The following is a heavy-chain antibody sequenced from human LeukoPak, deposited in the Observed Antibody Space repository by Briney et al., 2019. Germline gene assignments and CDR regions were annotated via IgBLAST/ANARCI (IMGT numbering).Heavy chain of an antibody. CDR1: GDSVSSNSAA. J-gene: IGHJ4*02. CDR3: ASAEPRGIIWYPY. V-gene: IGHV6-1*01. D-gene: IGHD6-13*01. CDR2: TYYRSKWYN. Sequence: TSQTLSLTCAISGDSVSSNSAAWNWIRQSPSRRLEWLGRTYYRSKWYNDYAVSVKSRITINPDTSKNQFSLQLNSVTAADTAVYYCASAEPRGIIWYPYWGQGTLVAVSS.